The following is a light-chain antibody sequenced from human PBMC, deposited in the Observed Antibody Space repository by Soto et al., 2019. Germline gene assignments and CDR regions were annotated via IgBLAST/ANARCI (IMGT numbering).Light chain of an antibody. Sequence: QSVLTQPPSVSAAPGQKVTISCSGSSSNIGNNYVSWYQQLPGTAPKLLIYDNNKRPSGIPDLFSGSKSGTSATLGITGLQTGDEADYYCGTWDSSLSGVFGGGTKLTVL. CDR3: GTWDSSLSGV. CDR1: SSNIGNNY. CDR2: DNN. J-gene: IGLJ3*02. V-gene: IGLV1-51*01.